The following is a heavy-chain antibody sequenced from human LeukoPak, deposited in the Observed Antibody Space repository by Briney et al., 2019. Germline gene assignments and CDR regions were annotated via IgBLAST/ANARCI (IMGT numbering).Heavy chain of an antibody. CDR1: GYTFTSYY. D-gene: IGHD3-9*01. V-gene: IGHV1-46*01. Sequence: GASVKVSCKASGYTFTSYYLHWVRQAPGQGLEWMGTINPGDGNTTYAQNFQGRVTMARDKSTSTVYMELFCLRYEDTAVYYCARGDDILTGYTSMYYFDYWGQGIPVTVSS. CDR2: INPGDGNT. CDR3: ARGDDILTGYTSMYYFDY. J-gene: IGHJ4*02.